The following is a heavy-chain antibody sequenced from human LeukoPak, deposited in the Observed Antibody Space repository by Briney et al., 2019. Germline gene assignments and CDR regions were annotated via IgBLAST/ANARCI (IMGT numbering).Heavy chain of an antibody. J-gene: IGHJ5*02. CDR1: GYSHVELS. CDR2: LDPEDDET. Sequence: ASVKVSCKVSGYSHVELSMHWVRQAPGKGLEWMGGLDPEDDETIYAQKFQGRVTMTEDTSTETAYMELTSLTSEDTAVYYCTKGGGSYSWFDPWGQGTLVTVSS. CDR3: TKGGGSYSWFDP. V-gene: IGHV1-24*01. D-gene: IGHD1-26*01.